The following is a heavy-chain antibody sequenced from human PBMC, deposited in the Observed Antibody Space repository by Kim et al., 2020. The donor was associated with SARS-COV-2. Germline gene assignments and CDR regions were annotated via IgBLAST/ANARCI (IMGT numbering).Heavy chain of an antibody. CDR3: ARPGGTKGWFYFDS. V-gene: IGHV4-39*01. CDR1: GASVSSGSRS. D-gene: IGHD3-16*01. Sequence: SETLSLTCTVSGASVSSGSRSWGWIRKPPGKGLEWIASFYYGGNTYYNPSLKSRVTISVDTSKNQFSLKLDSVTAADTALYYCARPGGTKGWFYFDSW. CDR2: FYYGGNT. J-gene: IGHJ4*01.